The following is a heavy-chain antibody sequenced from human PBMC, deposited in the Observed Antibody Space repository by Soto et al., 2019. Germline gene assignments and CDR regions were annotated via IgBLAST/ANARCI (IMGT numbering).Heavy chain of an antibody. Sequence: QVQLQQWGAGLLKPLETLSLTCAVSGGSFSGYYWSWIRQPPGKGLEWIGEMNDSGSTKYNASLESRVAISVDTSKGHFSLTLTSVTAADTAVYYCASPRWNYIYWGQGTLVAVSS. CDR1: GGSFSGYY. CDR3: ASPRWNYIY. J-gene: IGHJ4*02. D-gene: IGHD1-7*01. V-gene: IGHV4-34*01. CDR2: MNDSGST.